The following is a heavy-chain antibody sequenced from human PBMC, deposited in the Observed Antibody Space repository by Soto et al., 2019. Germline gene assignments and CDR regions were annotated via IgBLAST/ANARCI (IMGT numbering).Heavy chain of an antibody. V-gene: IGHV3-7*02. CDR3: AGGNGWFIVD. CDR2: IKQDGTEK. Sequence: EVQLVESGGGLVQPGGSLRLSCAASGFTFSSYWMNWVRQAPGKGLEWVANIKQDGTEKHYVDSVKDRFTISTANAKSSLHLHLNSLRADDTAVYYCAGGNGWFIVDWGQATLVTVSS. CDR1: GFTFSSYW. J-gene: IGHJ4*02. D-gene: IGHD6-19*01.